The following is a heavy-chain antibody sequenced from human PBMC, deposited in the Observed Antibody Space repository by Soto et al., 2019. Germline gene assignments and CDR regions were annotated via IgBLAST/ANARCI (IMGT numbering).Heavy chain of an antibody. CDR3: ARGLVIRPYYYHGMDV. CDR1: GGSISSGDYF. V-gene: IGHV4-30-4*01. CDR2: ISSIGST. D-gene: IGHD3-9*01. J-gene: IGHJ6*02. Sequence: SETLSLTCTVSGGSISSGDYFWSWIRQSPVKGLEWIGYISSIGSTYYNPSLKSRVSVSRDTSKNQFSLKLSSVTTTDTAVYYCARGLVIRPYYYHGMDVWGQGXTVTVYS.